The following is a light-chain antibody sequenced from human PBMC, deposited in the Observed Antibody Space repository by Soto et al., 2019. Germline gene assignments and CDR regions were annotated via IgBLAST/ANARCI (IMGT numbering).Light chain of an antibody. CDR1: QSVSSY. V-gene: IGKV3-11*01. Sequence: EIVLTQSPATLSLSPGERATLSCRASQSVSSYLAWYQQKPGQAPRLLIYAASNRATGIPARFSGSGSGTDFTLTISSLEPEHFAVYSCQQRRNWRGFTFGPGTKVDIK. CDR3: QQRRNWRGFT. CDR2: AAS. J-gene: IGKJ3*01.